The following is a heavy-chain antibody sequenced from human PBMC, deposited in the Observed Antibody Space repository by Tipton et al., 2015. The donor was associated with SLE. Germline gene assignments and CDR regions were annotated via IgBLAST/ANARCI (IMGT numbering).Heavy chain of an antibody. CDR2: ISGSGGST. CDR3: ARLGVERGADAFDI. J-gene: IGHJ3*02. Sequence: SLRLSCAVSGYSISSGYYWGWIRQPPGKGLEWVSAISGSGGSTYYADSVKGRFTISRDNAKNSLYLQMNSLRAEDTAVYYCARLGVERGADAFDIWGQGTMVTVSS. CDR1: GYSISSGYY. D-gene: IGHD3-16*01. V-gene: IGHV3-11*04.